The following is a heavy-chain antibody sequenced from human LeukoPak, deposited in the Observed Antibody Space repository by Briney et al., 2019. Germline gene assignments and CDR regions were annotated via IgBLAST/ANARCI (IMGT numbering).Heavy chain of an antibody. J-gene: IGHJ4*02. V-gene: IGHV3-66*01. CDR2: IYSGGST. Sequence: GGSLRLSCAASGFNVSSNHMNWVRQAPGKGLEWVSVIYSGGSTYYADSVKGRFTISRDDSKNTVYLQMNSLRADDTAVYFCARDRAPFHHFDYWGQGTLVTVSS. D-gene: IGHD2-21*01. CDR1: GFNVSSNH. CDR3: ARDRAPFHHFDY.